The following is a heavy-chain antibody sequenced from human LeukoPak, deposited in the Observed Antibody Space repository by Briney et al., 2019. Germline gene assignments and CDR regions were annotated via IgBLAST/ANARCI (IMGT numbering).Heavy chain of an antibody. CDR2: ITSSGTYI. J-gene: IGHJ2*01. CDR3: AKDAPIAVAGANWYFDL. D-gene: IGHD6-19*01. V-gene: IGHV3-21*01. Sequence: GGSLRLSCAASGFTFNNYNMNWVRQAPGKALEWVSSITSSGTYIFYADSVKGRFTISRDNAKNSLYLQINSLGPEDTAVYYCAKDAPIAVAGANWYFDLWGRGTLVTVSS. CDR1: GFTFNNYN.